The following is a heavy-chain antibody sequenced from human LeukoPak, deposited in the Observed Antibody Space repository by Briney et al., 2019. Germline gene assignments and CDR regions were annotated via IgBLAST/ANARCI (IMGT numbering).Heavy chain of an antibody. Sequence: GGSLRLSCAASGFTFSSYSMNWVRQAPGKGLEWVSYISSSSSTIYYADSVKGRFTISRDNSKNTLYLQMNSLRAEDTAVYYCARASMDCSGGSCYSSLGDYWGQGTLVTVSS. J-gene: IGHJ4*02. CDR3: ARASMDCSGGSCYSSLGDY. CDR2: ISSSSSTI. D-gene: IGHD2-15*01. CDR1: GFTFSSYS. V-gene: IGHV3-48*01.